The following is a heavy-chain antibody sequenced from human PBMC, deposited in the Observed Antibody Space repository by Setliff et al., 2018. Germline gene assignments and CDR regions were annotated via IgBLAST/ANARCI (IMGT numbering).Heavy chain of an antibody. Sequence: PSETLSLTCTVSGGSISSYYWSWIRQPAGKGLEWIGHIYIGGSANYNPSLKSRVTISRGTSKNQVSLKLNSVTATDTAVYYCARDLGHGGDSDYWGQGILVTVSS. CDR3: ARDLGHGGDSDY. CDR2: IYIGGSA. J-gene: IGHJ4*02. CDR1: GGSISSYY. V-gene: IGHV4-4*07. D-gene: IGHD2-21*02.